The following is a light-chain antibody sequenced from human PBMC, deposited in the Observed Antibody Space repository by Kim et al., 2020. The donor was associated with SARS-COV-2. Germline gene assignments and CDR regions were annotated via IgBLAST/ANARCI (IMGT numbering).Light chain of an antibody. CDR1: GGSIATAF. CDR2: ADN. J-gene: IGLJ1*01. V-gene: IGLV6-57*03. CDR3: HSYDRDSHV. Sequence: APIPAPRRGGSIATAFVRWHQRGRGTAPATVIYADNERPSGVPDRFSGSSDASSNSASLTISGLKTEDEADYYCHSYDRDSHVFGTGTKVTVL.